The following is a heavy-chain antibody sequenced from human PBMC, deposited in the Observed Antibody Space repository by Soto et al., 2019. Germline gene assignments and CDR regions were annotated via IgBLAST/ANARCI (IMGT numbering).Heavy chain of an antibody. CDR3: AKWGQGFITMAPYSFGTDV. CDR2: INPNSGGT. J-gene: IGHJ6*02. Sequence: ASVKVSCKASGYTFTGYYMHWVRQAPGQGLEWMGWINPNSGGTNYAQNFQGWVTMTRDTSISTAYMELSRLSFDDTAVFYCAKWGQGFITMAPYSFGTDVWGQGTTVTVSS. D-gene: IGHD3-10*01. V-gene: IGHV1-2*04. CDR1: GYTFTGYY.